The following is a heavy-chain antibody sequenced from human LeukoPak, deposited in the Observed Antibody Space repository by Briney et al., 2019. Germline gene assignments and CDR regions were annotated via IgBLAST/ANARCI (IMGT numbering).Heavy chain of an antibody. Sequence: GASVKVSCKASGYKFTNYGISWVRQAPGQGLEWMGGIIPIFGTANYAQKFQGRVTITADESTSTAYMELSSLRSEDTAVYYCARDLYGSGSYDWFDPWGQGTLVTVSS. D-gene: IGHD3-10*01. V-gene: IGHV1-69*13. J-gene: IGHJ5*02. CDR2: IIPIFGTA. CDR3: ARDLYGSGSYDWFDP. CDR1: GYKFTNYG.